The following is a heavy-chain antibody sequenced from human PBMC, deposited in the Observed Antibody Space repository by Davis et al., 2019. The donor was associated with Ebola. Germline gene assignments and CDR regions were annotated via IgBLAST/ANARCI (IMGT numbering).Heavy chain of an antibody. J-gene: IGHJ6*02. Sequence: MPSETLSLTFAVYGASFSGYYWSWIRQPPGKGLEWIGEINHSGSTNYNPSLKSRVTISVDTSKNQFSLKLSSVTAADTAVYYCARVRQDYNYDILTGYSSYYGMDVWGQGTTVTVSS. CDR3: ARVRQDYNYDILTGYSSYYGMDV. CDR2: INHSGST. D-gene: IGHD3-9*01. CDR1: GASFSGYY. V-gene: IGHV4-34*01.